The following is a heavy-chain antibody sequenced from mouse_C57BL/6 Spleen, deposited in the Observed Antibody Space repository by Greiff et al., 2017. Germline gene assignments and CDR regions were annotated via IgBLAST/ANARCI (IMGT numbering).Heavy chain of an antibody. D-gene: IGHD2-4*01. Sequence: VQLQQSGTELVKPGASVKLSCKASGYTFTSYWMHWVKQRPGQGLEWIGNINPSNGGTNYNEKFKCKATLTVDNSSSTAYMQLSSLTSQDSAVYYCARGGIYDDYDNAMDHWSQGTSNTVTA. CDR3: ARGGIYDDYDNAMDH. CDR2: INPSNGGT. V-gene: IGHV1-53*01. J-gene: IGHJ4*01. CDR1: GYTFTSYW.